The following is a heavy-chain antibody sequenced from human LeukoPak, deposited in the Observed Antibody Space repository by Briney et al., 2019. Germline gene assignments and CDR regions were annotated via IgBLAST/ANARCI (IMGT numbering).Heavy chain of an antibody. Sequence: HPGGSLRLSCAASGFTFDDYAMHWVRQAPGKGLEWVSGISWNSGSIGYADSVKGRFTISRDNAKNSLYLQMNSLRAEDTALYYCAGRGGCYYKYWGQGTLVTVSS. J-gene: IGHJ4*02. V-gene: IGHV3-9*01. CDR1: GFTFDDYA. D-gene: IGHD3-10*01. CDR2: ISWNSGSI. CDR3: AGRGGCYYKY.